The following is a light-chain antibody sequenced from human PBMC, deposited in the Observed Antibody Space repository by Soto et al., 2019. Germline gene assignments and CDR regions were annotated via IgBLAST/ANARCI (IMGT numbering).Light chain of an antibody. CDR2: DNH. CDR1: SSNIGGNY. Sequence: QSVLTQPPSVSAAPGQRVTISCSGSSSNIGGNYVSWYQVVPRTAPKLLIYDNHKRHLGVPDRFSGSKSGTSATLGIADLHAGDEAHYYCGTWDINLDTVVFGGGTQLTVL. V-gene: IGLV1-51*01. CDR3: GTWDINLDTVV. J-gene: IGLJ2*01.